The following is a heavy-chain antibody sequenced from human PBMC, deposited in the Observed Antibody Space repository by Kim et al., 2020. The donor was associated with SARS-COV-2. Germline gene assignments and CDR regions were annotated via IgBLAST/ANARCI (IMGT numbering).Heavy chain of an antibody. J-gene: IGHJ5*02. D-gene: IGHD3-10*01. CDR1: GYSFTSYW. Sequence: GESLKISCKGSGYSFTSYWIGWVRQMPGKGLEWMGIIYPGDSDTRYSPSFQGQVTISADKSISTAYLQWSSLKASDTAMYYCARQNERVRGVIITVEFDPWGQGTLVTVSS. V-gene: IGHV5-51*01. CDR2: IYPGDSDT. CDR3: ARQNERVRGVIITVEFDP.